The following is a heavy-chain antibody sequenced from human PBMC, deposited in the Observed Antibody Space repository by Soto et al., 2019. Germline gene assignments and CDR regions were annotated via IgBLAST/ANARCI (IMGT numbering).Heavy chain of an antibody. CDR3: ARDSPRSYYDSAGAFDI. Sequence: QVQLVESGGGVVQPGRSLRLSCAASGFTFSSYGMHWLRQAPGKGLEWVAVIWYDGSNKYYADSVKGRFTISRDNSKNTLYLQMNSLRAEDTAVYYCARDSPRSYYDSAGAFDIWGQGTMVTVSS. CDR1: GFTFSSYG. D-gene: IGHD3-22*01. J-gene: IGHJ3*02. V-gene: IGHV3-33*01. CDR2: IWYDGSNK.